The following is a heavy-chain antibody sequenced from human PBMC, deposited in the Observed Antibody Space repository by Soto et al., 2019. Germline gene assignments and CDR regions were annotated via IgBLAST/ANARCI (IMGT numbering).Heavy chain of an antibody. CDR2: FYYSGST. D-gene: IGHD6-19*01. V-gene: IGHV4-39*01. Sequence: QLQLQESGPGLVKPSETLSLTCTVSGGSISSTSYYWVWIRQPPGKGLEWIGSFYYSGSTYYNPSLKSRVTISVDTSENQFALQLSSVTAADTAVYYCARQVVDGTVAGAGSFDYWGQGPLVTVSS. J-gene: IGHJ4*02. CDR1: GGSISSTSYY. CDR3: ARQVVDGTVAGAGSFDY.